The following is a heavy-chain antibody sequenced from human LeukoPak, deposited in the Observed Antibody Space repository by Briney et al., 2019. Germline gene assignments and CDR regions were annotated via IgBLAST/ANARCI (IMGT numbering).Heavy chain of an antibody. V-gene: IGHV3-9*01. J-gene: IGHJ4*02. CDR1: GFTFDDYA. CDR3: ATSSGAPGNM. Sequence: GGSLRLSCAASGFTFDDYAMHWVRQAPGKGLEWVSGISWNSGSIGYADSVKGRFTISRDNAKNSLYLQMNSLRAEDTGVYYCATSSGAPGNMWGQGTLVTVSS. CDR2: ISWNSGSI. D-gene: IGHD2-8*02.